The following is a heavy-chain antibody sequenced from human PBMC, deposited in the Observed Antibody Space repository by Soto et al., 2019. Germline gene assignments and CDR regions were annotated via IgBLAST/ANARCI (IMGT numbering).Heavy chain of an antibody. J-gene: IGHJ3*01. Sequence: KTLETLSLTCAVSGFFISSGNYWGWIRKPPGKGLEWIGSIFHGGNTYYNPSLKSRVTISVDMSKSQFSLKLNSVTAADTAVYYCARARWYDAFDVWGQGTVVTVSS. CDR3: ARARWYDAFDV. CDR1: GFFISSGNY. V-gene: IGHV4-38-2*01. CDR2: IFHGGNT. D-gene: IGHD2-15*01.